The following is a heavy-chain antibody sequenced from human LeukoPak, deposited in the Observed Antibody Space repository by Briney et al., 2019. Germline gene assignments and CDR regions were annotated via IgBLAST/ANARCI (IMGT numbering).Heavy chain of an antibody. CDR2: ISGSGGST. D-gene: IGHD3-10*01. CDR1: GFSFSSYG. V-gene: IGHV3-23*01. J-gene: IGHJ4*02. CDR3: AKDRGIISDY. Sequence: GGSLRLSCAASGFSFSSYGMSWVRQAPGKGLEWVSAISGSGGSTYYADSVKGRFTISRDNSKNTLYLQMNSLRAEDTAVYYCAKDRGIISDYWGQGTLVTVSS.